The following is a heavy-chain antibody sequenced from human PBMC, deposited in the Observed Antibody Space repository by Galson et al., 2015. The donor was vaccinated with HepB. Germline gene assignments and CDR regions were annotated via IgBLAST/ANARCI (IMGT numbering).Heavy chain of an antibody. J-gene: IGHJ1*01. CDR1: GFTFNVYA. CDR3: ARRWDTLVVKH. D-gene: IGHD2-2*01. Sequence: LRLSCATSGFTFNVYAMSWVRQAPGKGLEWVSSIGDSNARTYYADSVKGRFTISRDNSKNMLYLQMDSLRAEDTAIYYCARRWDTLVVKHWGQGTRVTVSS. V-gene: IGHV3-23*01. CDR2: IGDSNART.